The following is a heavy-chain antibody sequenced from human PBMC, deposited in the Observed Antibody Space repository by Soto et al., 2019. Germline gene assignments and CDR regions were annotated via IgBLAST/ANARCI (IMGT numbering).Heavy chain of an antibody. Sequence: SETLSLTCAVYGGSFSGYYWSWIRQPPGKGLEWIGEINHSGSTNYNPSLKSRVTISVDTSKNQFSLKLSSVTAADTAVYYCARVGRSGIDYCGQGTMVTVSA. D-gene: IGHD3-10*01. V-gene: IGHV4-34*01. CDR2: INHSGST. CDR3: ARVGRSGIDY. CDR1: GGSFSGYY. J-gene: IGHJ4*02.